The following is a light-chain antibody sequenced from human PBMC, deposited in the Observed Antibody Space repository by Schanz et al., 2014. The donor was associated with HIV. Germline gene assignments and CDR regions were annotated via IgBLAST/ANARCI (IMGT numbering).Light chain of an antibody. J-gene: IGLJ3*02. CDR2: EVT. Sequence: QSALTQPPSASGSPGQSVTISCTGTSNDIGAYRYVSWYQHHPGRAPRLLIYEVTKRPSGVPDRFSGSKSGNTASLTVSGLQADDEADYYCSSFAGTNNLWVFGGGTKLTVL. CDR1: SNDIGAYRY. CDR3: SSFAGTNNLWV. V-gene: IGLV2-8*01.